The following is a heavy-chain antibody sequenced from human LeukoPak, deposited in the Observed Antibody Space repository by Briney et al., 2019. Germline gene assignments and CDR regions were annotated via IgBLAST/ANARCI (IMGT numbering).Heavy chain of an antibody. Sequence: GVSVNVSCKSSGGTFSSYALRWVRQAPAQGLEWMGGIIPIFGTANYTQKFQGRVTITADESTSTAYMELSSLSSDDTAVYYCARVYVSSGYYRAAGAFDIWGQGTMVTVSS. CDR3: ARVYVSSGYYRAAGAFDI. CDR2: IIPIFGTA. D-gene: IGHD3-22*01. V-gene: IGHV1-69*13. CDR1: GGTFSSYA. J-gene: IGHJ3*02.